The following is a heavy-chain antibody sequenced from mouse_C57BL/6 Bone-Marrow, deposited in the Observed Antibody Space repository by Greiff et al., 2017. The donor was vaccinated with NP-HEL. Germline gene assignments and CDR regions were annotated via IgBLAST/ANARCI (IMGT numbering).Heavy chain of an antibody. V-gene: IGHV1-80*01. J-gene: IGHJ3*01. D-gene: IGHD6-1*01. CDR3: ARGRAASAWFAY. CDR2: IYPGDGDT. Sequence: VQLQESGAELVKPGASVKISCKASGYAFSSYWMNWVKQRPGKGLEWIGQIYPGDGDTNYNGKVKGKATLTADKSSSTAYMQLSSLTSEDSAVYFCARGRAASAWFAYWGQGTLVTVSA. CDR1: GYAFSSYW.